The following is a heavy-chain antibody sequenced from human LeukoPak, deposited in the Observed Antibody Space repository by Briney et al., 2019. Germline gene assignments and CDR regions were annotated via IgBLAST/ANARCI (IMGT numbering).Heavy chain of an antibody. Sequence: GGSLRLSCAVSGFSLSNYVMLWVRQAPGKGLEWVTLISNGGSNEYYADSVRDRFTISRDNSENTVYLQMNGLRDEDTALYYCARGKRLVTASYYFDSWGQGSLVTVSS. CDR2: ISNGGSNE. V-gene: IGHV3-30*04. J-gene: IGHJ4*02. CDR3: ARGKRLVTASYYFDS. CDR1: GFSLSNYV. D-gene: IGHD2-21*02.